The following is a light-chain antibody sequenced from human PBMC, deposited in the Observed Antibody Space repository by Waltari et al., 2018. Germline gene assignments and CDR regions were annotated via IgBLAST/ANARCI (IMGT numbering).Light chain of an antibody. V-gene: IGLV3-1*01. Sequence: SYELTQPPSVSVSPGQTASITCSGDKLGDKYTCWYQQKPGQSPAMIIWQVKKRPPGIPGGVSASRPGNTATLTISGTQAIDEADYYCQAWASGSVVFGGGTKLTVL. J-gene: IGLJ2*01. CDR2: QVK. CDR1: KLGDKY. CDR3: QAWASGSVV.